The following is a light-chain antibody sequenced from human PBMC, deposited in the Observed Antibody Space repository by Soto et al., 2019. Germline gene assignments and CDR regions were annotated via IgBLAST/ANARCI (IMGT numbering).Light chain of an antibody. CDR2: DAS. V-gene: IGKV1-5*01. CDR1: QSVSGW. Sequence: DIQMTQSPSTLSASVGDTVTVTCRASQSVSGWLAWYQQKPGEAPKLLIYDASALPRGVPSRFSGSGSGTKCTRTSASLQPDDFATYYGQQYETFSGTFGPGTKVDIK. CDR3: QQYETFSGT. J-gene: IGKJ1*01.